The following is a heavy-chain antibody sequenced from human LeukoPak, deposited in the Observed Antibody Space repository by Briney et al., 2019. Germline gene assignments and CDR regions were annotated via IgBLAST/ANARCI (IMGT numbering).Heavy chain of an antibody. CDR2: INPSGGST. D-gene: IGHD6-25*01. CDR3: AREFSEHDAFDI. Sequence: ASLKVSCKASGYTFTSYYMHWVRQAPGQGLEWMGIINPSGGSTSYAQKFQGRVTMTRDTSTSTVYMELSSLRSEDTAVYYCAREFSEHDAFDIWGQGTMVTVSS. J-gene: IGHJ3*02. V-gene: IGHV1-46*01. CDR1: GYTFTSYY.